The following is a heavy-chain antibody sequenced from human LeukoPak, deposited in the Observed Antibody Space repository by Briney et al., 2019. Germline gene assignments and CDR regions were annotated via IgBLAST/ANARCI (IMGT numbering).Heavy chain of an antibody. D-gene: IGHD3-22*01. CDR2: IYARGST. CDR3: ARLAEIGYYYDSSGPDTWFDP. Sequence: PSETLSLNCAVYGGSFSGYYWSWIRQPAGKGLEWIGRIYARGSTNYNPSLKSRVTISVDTSKSQFSLKLSSVTAADTAVYYCARLAEIGYYYDSSGPDTWFDPWGQGTLVTVSS. J-gene: IGHJ5*02. CDR1: GGSFSGYY. V-gene: IGHV4-59*10.